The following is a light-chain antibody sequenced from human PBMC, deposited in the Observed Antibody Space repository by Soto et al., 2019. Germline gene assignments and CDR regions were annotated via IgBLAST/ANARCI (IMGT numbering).Light chain of an antibody. CDR3: QEYNTLPWT. CDR2: GAS. V-gene: IGKV3-15*01. J-gene: IGKJ1*01. Sequence: EVVLTQSPVTLSLSPGERSTLSCRASQSVSSNLAWYQQKPGQAPRLLIYGASTRATGIPARFTGSGSGTEFILTITSLQSEDSAVYYCQEYNTLPWTFGQGTKVDIK. CDR1: QSVSSN.